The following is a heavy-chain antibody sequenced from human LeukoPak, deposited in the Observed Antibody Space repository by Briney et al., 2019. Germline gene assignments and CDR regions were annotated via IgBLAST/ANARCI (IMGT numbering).Heavy chain of an antibody. CDR3: ARRSSGWYKGFDY. J-gene: IGHJ4*02. D-gene: IGHD6-19*01. CDR1: GGSISSYY. V-gene: IGHV4-34*01. CDR2: INHSGST. Sequence: PSETLSLTCTVSGGSISSYYWSWIRQPPGKGLEWIGEINHSGSTNYNPSLKSRVTISVDTSKNQFSLKLSSVTAADTAVYYCARRSSGWYKGFDYWGQGTLVTVSS.